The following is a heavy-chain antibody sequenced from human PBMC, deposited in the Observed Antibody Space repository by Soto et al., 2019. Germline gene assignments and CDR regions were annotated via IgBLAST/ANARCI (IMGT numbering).Heavy chain of an antibody. CDR3: AREVGATLNWFDP. CDR2: IIPIFGTA. V-gene: IGHV1-69*13. D-gene: IGHD1-26*01. J-gene: IGHJ5*02. Sequence: GASVKVSCKASGGTFSSYAISWVRQAPGQGLEWVGGIIPIFGTANYAQKFQGRVTITADESTSTAYMELSSLRSEDTAVYYCAREVGATLNWFDPWGQGTLVTVSS. CDR1: GGTFSSYA.